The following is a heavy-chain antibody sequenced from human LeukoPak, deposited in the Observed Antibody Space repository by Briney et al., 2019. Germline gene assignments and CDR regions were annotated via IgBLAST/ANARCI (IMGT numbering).Heavy chain of an antibody. CDR1: GYTFTSYD. J-gene: IGHJ6*02. Sequence: GASVKVSCKASGYTFTSYDINWVRQATGQGLEWMGWMNPNSGNTGYAQKFQGRVTMTRNTSISTAYMELSSLRSEDTAVYYCARVKCSLGGVSMDVWGQGTTVTVSS. V-gene: IGHV1-8*01. CDR2: MNPNSGNT. CDR3: ARVKCSLGGVSMDV. D-gene: IGHD2-8*01.